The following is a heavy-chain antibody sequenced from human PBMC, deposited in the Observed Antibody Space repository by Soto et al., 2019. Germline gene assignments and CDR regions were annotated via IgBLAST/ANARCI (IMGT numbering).Heavy chain of an antibody. J-gene: IGHJ4*02. CDR3: AKERLDGGNSLSTPFDD. V-gene: IGHV3-23*01. CDR1: GFTFSSYA. Sequence: EVQLLESGGGLVQPGGSLRLSCAASGFTFSSYAMSWVRQAPGKGLEWVSAIIGSCGSTYYADSVKGRFTISRDNSKNTLYLQMNSLRAEDTAVYYCAKERLDGGNSLSTPFDDWGQGTLVTVSS. D-gene: IGHD2-21*02. CDR2: IIGSCGST.